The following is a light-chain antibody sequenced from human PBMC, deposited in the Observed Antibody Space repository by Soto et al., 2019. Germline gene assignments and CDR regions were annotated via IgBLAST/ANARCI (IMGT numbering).Light chain of an antibody. Sequence: QSALTQPASVSGSPGQSITISCTGSSSDVGAHKYVSWYQQHPGKAPKVIIHDVSNRPSGVSSRFSGSKSGNTASLTSSGLQHEDEAHYYCCAYTTTSKFVFGGGTKLTVL. V-gene: IGLV2-14*03. CDR3: CAYTTTSKFV. CDR1: SSDVGAHKY. J-gene: IGLJ2*01. CDR2: DVS.